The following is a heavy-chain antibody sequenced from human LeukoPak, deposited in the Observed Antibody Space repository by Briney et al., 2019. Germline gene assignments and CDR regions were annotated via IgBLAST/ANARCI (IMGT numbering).Heavy chain of an antibody. J-gene: IGHJ5*02. CDR3: ANTQYASSA. Sequence: RTLRLSCAASGFTFSSYGMSWVRQAPGKGLEWVSGISGSGGSTYYADSVKGRFTISRDNSKNTLYLQMNSLRAEDTAVYYCANTQYASSAWGQGTLVTVSS. CDR2: ISGSGGST. D-gene: IGHD2-2*01. CDR1: GFTFSSYG. V-gene: IGHV3-23*01.